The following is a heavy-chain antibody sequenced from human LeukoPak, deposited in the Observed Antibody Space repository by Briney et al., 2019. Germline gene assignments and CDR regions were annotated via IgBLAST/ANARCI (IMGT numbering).Heavy chain of an antibody. Sequence: PSETLSLTCTVSGGSISSGDYYWSWIRQPPGKGLEWIGYIYYSGSTYYNPSLKSRVTISVDTSKNQFSLKLSSVAAADTAVYYCAIHDYGDRDAFDIWGQGTMVTVSS. V-gene: IGHV4-30-4*08. CDR1: GGSISSGDYY. CDR3: AIHDYGDRDAFDI. CDR2: IYYSGST. D-gene: IGHD4-17*01. J-gene: IGHJ3*02.